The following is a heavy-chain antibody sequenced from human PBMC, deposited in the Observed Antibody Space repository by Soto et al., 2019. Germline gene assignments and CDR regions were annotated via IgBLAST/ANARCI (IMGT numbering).Heavy chain of an antibody. CDR2: ISYDGSNK. CDR1: GFTFSSYA. Sequence: QVQLVESGGGVVQPGRSLRLSCAASGFTFSSYAMHWVRQAPGKGLEWVAVISYDGSNKYYADSVKGRFTISRDNSKNALYLQMYGVRAEDTAVYYCARDGYSSSWYTGQVVTDTYFDYWGQGTLVTVSS. V-gene: IGHV3-30-3*01. J-gene: IGHJ4*02. D-gene: IGHD6-13*01. CDR3: ARDGYSSSWYTGQVVTDTYFDY.